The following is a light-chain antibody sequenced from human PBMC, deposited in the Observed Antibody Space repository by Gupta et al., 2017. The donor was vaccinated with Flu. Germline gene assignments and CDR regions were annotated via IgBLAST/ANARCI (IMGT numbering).Light chain of an antibody. CDR2: AAS. J-gene: IGKJ4*01. Sequence: DIQMTQSPSSLSASVGDRLTITCRASQGISSYLNWFQQKAGKAPKLLIYAASSLQSGVPSRFSGSGSGTDFTLTISSRQPEDFATYYCQQSDSAPQLTFGGGTKVEIK. CDR1: QGISSY. CDR3: QQSDSAPQLT. V-gene: IGKV1-39*01.